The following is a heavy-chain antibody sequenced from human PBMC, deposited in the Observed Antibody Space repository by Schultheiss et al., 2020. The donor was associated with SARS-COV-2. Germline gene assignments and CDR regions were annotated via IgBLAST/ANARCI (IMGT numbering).Heavy chain of an antibody. V-gene: IGHV4-59*01. CDR2: IYYTGIT. D-gene: IGHD3-10*01. CDR1: GGSISGYF. J-gene: IGHJ4*02. CDR3: ARAARVEQLFSVRGGHLDY. Sequence: SETLSLTCVISGGSISGYFWTWIRQPPGKGLEQVGNIYYTGITKYSPSLKSRITISVDTSKKQFSLRLGSVTAADTAVYYCARAARVEQLFSVRGGHLDYWGRGTQVTVSS.